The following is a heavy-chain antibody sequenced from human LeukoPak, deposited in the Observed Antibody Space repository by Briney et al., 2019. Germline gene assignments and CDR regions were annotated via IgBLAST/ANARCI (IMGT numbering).Heavy chain of an antibody. CDR2: ISGSGGST. D-gene: IGHD4-11*01. Sequence: GGSLRLSCAASGFTFSSYAMSWVRQAPGKGLEWVSVISGSGGSTYYADSVKGRFTISRDNSKNTLYLQMNSLRAEDTAVYYCAKIDDSNSHPFDYWGQGTLVTVSS. CDR3: AKIDDSNSHPFDY. J-gene: IGHJ4*02. CDR1: GFTFSSYA. V-gene: IGHV3-23*01.